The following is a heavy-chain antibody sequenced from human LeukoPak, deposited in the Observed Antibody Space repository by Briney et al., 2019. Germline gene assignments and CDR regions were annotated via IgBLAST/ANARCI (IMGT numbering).Heavy chain of an antibody. CDR1: GFTFSSYG. J-gene: IGHJ1*01. V-gene: IGHV3-30*18. CDR2: ISYDGSNK. CDR3: AKAPRRYCSGGSCYSELYFQH. D-gene: IGHD2-15*01. Sequence: QPGGSLRLSCAASGFTFSSYGMHWVRQAPGKGLEWAAVISYDGSNKYYADSVKGRFTISRDNSKNTLYLQMNSLRAEDTAVYYCAKAPRRYCSGGSCYSELYFQHWGQGTLVTVSS.